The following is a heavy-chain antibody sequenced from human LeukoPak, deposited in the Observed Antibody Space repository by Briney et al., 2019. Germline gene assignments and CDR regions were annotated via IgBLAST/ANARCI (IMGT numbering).Heavy chain of an antibody. Sequence: SETLSLTCTVYGGSISNYYWSWIRQPAGKGLEWIGRIYASGSTNYNPSLKSRVTMSVDTSKNQFSLKLTSVTAADTAVYYCARGGSSWQSFYFWGQGTLVTVSS. D-gene: IGHD6-13*01. CDR2: IYASGST. CDR3: ARGGSSWQSFYF. V-gene: IGHV4-4*07. J-gene: IGHJ4*02. CDR1: GGSISNYY.